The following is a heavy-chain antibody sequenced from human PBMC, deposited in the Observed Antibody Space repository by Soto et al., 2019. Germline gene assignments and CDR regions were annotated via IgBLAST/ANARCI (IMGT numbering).Heavy chain of an antibody. CDR3: ARLKVEAYSHVDTACYGCFDY. Sequence: PSETLPLTCTVSGGSISSSSYYWGWIRQPPGKGLEWIGSIYYSGSTYYNPSLKSRVTISVDTSKNQFSLKLSSVTAADTAVYYCARLKVEAYSHVDTACYGCFDYWGQGTLVTVSS. V-gene: IGHV4-39*01. CDR1: GGSISSSSYY. J-gene: IGHJ4*02. CDR2: IYYSGST. D-gene: IGHD5-18*01.